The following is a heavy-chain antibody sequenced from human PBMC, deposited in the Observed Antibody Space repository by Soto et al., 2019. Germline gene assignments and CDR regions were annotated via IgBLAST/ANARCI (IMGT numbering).Heavy chain of an antibody. J-gene: IGHJ4*02. Sequence: EVRLLESGGGLVQPGGSLRLSCAASGFTFSSYAMSWVRQAPGKGLEWVSAISGSGGSTYYADSVKGRFTISRDNSKNTLYLQMNSLRVEDTAVYYFAKAALGNTMIVHFDYWGQGTLGTVSS. CDR2: ISGSGGST. D-gene: IGHD3-22*01. V-gene: IGHV3-23*01. CDR1: GFTFSSYA. CDR3: AKAALGNTMIVHFDY.